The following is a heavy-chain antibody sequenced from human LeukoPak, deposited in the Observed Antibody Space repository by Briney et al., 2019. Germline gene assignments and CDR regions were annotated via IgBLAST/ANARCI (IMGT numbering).Heavy chain of an antibody. CDR2: IIPIFGTA. V-gene: IGHV1-69*06. J-gene: IGHJ5*02. CDR1: GRTFRSYA. CDR3: ARGYSSSYNWFDP. Sequence: SVKVSCKASGRTFRSYAIRWVRQAPGQGLEWMGGIIPIFGTANYAQKFQGRVTITADKSTSTAYTELSSLRSEDTAVYYCARGYSSSYNWFDPWGQGTLVTVSS. D-gene: IGHD6-13*01.